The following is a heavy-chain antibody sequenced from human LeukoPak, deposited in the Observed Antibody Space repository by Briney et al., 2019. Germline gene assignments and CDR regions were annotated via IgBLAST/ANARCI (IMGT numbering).Heavy chain of an antibody. V-gene: IGHV3-23*01. J-gene: IGHJ4*02. CDR2: ISGSGGST. CDR1: RFTFSSYA. D-gene: IGHD3-3*01. Sequence: GGSLRLSCVASRFTFSSYAMNWVRQAPGKGLEWVSGISGSGGSTYYADSVKGRFTISRDNSKNTLYLQMNSLSAEDTAVYYCAKAEYDFWSGSFDLWGQGTLVTVSS. CDR3: AKAEYDFWSGSFDL.